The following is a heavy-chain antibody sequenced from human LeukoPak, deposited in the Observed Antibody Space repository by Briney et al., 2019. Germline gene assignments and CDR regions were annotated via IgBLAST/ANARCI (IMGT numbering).Heavy chain of an antibody. CDR3: ARTAVAGTLRWFDL. D-gene: IGHD6-19*01. Sequence: GGSLRLACVASDFTFSNFGMHWVRQAPGKGLEWLSFIRYDGSNNYHADSVKGRFSISRDNSKNTLHLQMNTLRPDDTAVYYCARTAVAGTLRWFDLWGQGTLVIVSS. J-gene: IGHJ5*02. CDR2: IRYDGSNN. V-gene: IGHV3-30*02. CDR1: DFTFSNFG.